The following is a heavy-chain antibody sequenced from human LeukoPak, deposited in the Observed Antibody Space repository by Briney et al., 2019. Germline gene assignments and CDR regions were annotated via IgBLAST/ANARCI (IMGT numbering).Heavy chain of an antibody. CDR1: GGTFSSYA. CDR3: ARGLTGYYSGLEFDY. V-gene: IGHV1-69*13. CDR2: ILPIFGTA. J-gene: IGHJ4*02. Sequence: ASVKVSCKASGGTFSSYAISWVRQAPGQGLEWMGGILPIFGTANYAQKFQGRVTITADESTSTAYMELSSLRSEDTAVYYCARGLTGYYSGLEFDYWGQGTLVTVSS. D-gene: IGHD3-9*01.